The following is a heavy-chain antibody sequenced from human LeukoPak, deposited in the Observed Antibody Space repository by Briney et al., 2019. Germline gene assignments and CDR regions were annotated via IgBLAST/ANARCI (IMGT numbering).Heavy chain of an antibody. CDR1: GGTFSSYA. CDR3: ARMAAAGTGWYYYYGMDV. Sequence: GSSVKVSCKASGGTFSSYAISWVRQAPGQGLEWMGGIIPIFGTANYAQKFQGRVTITADKSTSTAYMELCSLRSEDTAVYYCARMAAAGTGWYYYYGMDVWGKGTTVTVSS. V-gene: IGHV1-69*06. J-gene: IGHJ6*04. D-gene: IGHD6-13*01. CDR2: IIPIFGTA.